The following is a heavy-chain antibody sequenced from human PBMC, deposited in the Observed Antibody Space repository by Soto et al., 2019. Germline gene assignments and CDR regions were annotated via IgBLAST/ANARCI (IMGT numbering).Heavy chain of an antibody. Sequence: QHTLNESGPTVVRPTETLTLTCRFSGFSLTTSGVGVGWIRQSPGKAPEWLALIYWDDDKRYSASLKSRLTITKDTSKNQVVLTVSDLDPTDTATYYCAHRVLRAVFGLVTTTAIYFDFCGQGTPVAVSS. V-gene: IGHV2-5*02. CDR2: IYWDDDK. D-gene: IGHD3-3*01. J-gene: IGHJ4*02. CDR3: AHRVLRAVFGLVTTTAIYFDF. CDR1: GFSLTTSGVG.